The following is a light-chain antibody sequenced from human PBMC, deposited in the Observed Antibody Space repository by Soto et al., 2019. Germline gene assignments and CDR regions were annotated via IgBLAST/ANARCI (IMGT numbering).Light chain of an antibody. J-gene: IGLJ1*01. Sequence: QAVVTQPPSASGTPGQRVTFSCSGSSSYIGGNTVSWFQHLPRTAPKLLIFSNSQRPSGVPDRFSGAKSGTSASLAISGLQSEDEANYYCATWDDGLSAYVFGTGTKLTVL. CDR1: SSYIGGNT. CDR2: SNS. V-gene: IGLV1-44*01. CDR3: ATWDDGLSAYV.